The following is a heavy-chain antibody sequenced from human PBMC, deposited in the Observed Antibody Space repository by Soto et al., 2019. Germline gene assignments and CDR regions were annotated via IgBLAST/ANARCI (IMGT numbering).Heavy chain of an antibody. CDR2: ISGSGGST. J-gene: IGHJ6*02. V-gene: IGHV3-23*01. Sequence: GGSLRLSCAASGFTFSSYAMSWVRQAPGKGLEWVSAISGSGGSTYYADSVKGRFTISRDNSKNTLYLQMNSLRAEDTAVYYCAKLYMVRGEHYGMDVWGQGTTVTVSS. CDR3: AKLYMVRGEHYGMDV. D-gene: IGHD3-10*01. CDR1: GFTFSSYA.